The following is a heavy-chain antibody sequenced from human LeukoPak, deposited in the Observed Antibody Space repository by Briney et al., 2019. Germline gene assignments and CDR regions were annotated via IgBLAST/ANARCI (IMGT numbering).Heavy chain of an antibody. CDR2: INHSGST. CDR3: AREGSSSDPGWFDP. V-gene: IGHV4-34*01. CDR1: GGSFSGYY. D-gene: IGHD6-6*01. Sequence: SETLSLTCAVYGGSFSGYYWSWIRQPPGKGLEWIGEINHSGSTNYNPSLQSRVTISVDTSKNQFSLKLSSVTAADAAVYYCAREGSSSDPGWFDPWGPGTLVTVSS. J-gene: IGHJ5*02.